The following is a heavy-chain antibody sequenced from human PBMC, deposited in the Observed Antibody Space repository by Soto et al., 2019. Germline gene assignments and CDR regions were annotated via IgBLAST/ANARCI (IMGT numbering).Heavy chain of an antibody. Sequence: SVGSLRLSCAASGFTFSSYAMSWVRQAPGKGLEWVSSISGSGSSTYYADSVKGRFTISRDNSKNTLYLQMNSLRAEDTAVYYCAKATRVVVAALDYWGQGTLVTVSS. CDR1: GFTFSSYA. CDR3: AKATRVVVAALDY. CDR2: ISGSGSST. V-gene: IGHV3-23*01. J-gene: IGHJ4*02. D-gene: IGHD2-15*01.